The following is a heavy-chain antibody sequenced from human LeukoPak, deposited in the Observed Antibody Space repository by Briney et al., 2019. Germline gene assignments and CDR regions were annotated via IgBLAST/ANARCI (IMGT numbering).Heavy chain of an antibody. D-gene: IGHD5-24*01. J-gene: IGHJ5*02. CDR2: IKGDGSER. V-gene: IGHV3-7*01. Sequence: GGTLRLSCAASGFTFSSNWMSWGRLAPGQGLEWVGNIKGDGSERTYADPVKGRFTISRDNAQTSVHLQMNSLRAEDTAVYHCARDEYRSRWLHPWGQGTLVTVTS. CDR3: ARDEYRSRWLHP. CDR1: GFTFSSNW.